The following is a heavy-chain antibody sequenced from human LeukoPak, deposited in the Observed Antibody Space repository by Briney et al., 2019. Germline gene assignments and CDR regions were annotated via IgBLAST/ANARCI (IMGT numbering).Heavy chain of an antibody. CDR2: INPNSGGT. CDR1: GYTFTGYY. CDR3: ARDYYDSSGYYGIDY. J-gene: IGHJ4*02. V-gene: IGHV1-2*02. D-gene: IGHD3-22*01. Sequence: ASVKVSCKASGYTFTGYYMHWVRQAPGQGLEWMGWINPNSGGTNYAQKFQGGVTMTRDTSISTAYMELSRLRSDDTAVYYCARDYYDSSGYYGIDYWGQGTLVTVSS.